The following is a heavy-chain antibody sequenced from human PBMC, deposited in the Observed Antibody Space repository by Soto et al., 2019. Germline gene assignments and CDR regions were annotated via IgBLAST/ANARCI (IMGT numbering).Heavy chain of an antibody. CDR1: GFIFSSYS. V-gene: IGHV3-74*01. D-gene: IGHD3-3*01. Sequence: EVQLVESGGALVQPGGSRKLSCVASGFIFSSYSMHWVRQAPGKGLVWVSHINGDGSDTTYADSVKGRFTISRDNSKNTFYLEMNSLRADDSAVYFCASLTFGVRLAFDIWGQGTKVVVSS. CDR2: INGDGSDT. J-gene: IGHJ3*02. CDR3: ASLTFGVRLAFDI.